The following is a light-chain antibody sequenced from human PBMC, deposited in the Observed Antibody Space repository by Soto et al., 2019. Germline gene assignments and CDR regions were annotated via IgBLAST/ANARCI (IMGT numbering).Light chain of an antibody. J-gene: IGKJ1*01. Sequence: DIQMTQSPSSLSASVGDRVTITCRASQFISNYLNWYQQRPGKAPTLLIFAESNLQSGVPSRFSGSGTGTDFTLTVSDLQPEDFATYFCQQTSGTPWTFGQGTKVDIK. CDR1: QFISNY. CDR2: AES. CDR3: QQTSGTPWT. V-gene: IGKV1-39*01.